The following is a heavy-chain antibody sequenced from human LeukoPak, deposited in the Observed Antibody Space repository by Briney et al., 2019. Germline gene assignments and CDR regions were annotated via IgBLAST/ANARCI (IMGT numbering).Heavy chain of an antibody. CDR2: IYSGGDT. J-gene: IGHJ4*02. D-gene: IGHD2-2*01. V-gene: IGHV3-53*01. CDR1: GFTVSSNY. Sequence: GGSLRLSCAASGFTVSSNYMSWIRQAPGKGLEWVSVIYSGGDTYYADSVKGRFTISRDKSKNTLFLQMNSLRAEDTAVYYCARDPEGDCSSTSCYEDSDYWGQGTLVTVSS. CDR3: ARDPEGDCSSTSCYEDSDY.